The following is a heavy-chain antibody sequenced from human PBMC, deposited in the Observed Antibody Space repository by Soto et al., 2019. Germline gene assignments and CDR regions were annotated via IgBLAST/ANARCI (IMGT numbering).Heavy chain of an antibody. CDR2: INAGNGNT. CDR3: ARAGWAPWGGVDY. D-gene: IGHD3-10*01. J-gene: IGHJ4*02. V-gene: IGHV1-3*01. CDR1: GYTFTSYA. Sequence: QVQLVQSGAEVKKPGPSVKVSCKASGYTFTSYAMHWVRQAPGQRLEWMGWINAGNGNTKYSQKFQGRVTITRDTSASTAYLELSSLASEDTAAYYWARAGWAPWGGVDYWGQGTLVTVSS.